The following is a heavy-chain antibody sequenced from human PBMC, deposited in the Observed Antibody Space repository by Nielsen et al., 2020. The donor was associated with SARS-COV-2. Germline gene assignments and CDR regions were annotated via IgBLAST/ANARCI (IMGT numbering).Heavy chain of an antibody. J-gene: IGHJ6*03. CDR3: AREGGIAAAGIIYYYMDV. CDR2: INAGNGNT. D-gene: IGHD6-13*01. Sequence: WVRQAPGQRLEWMGWINAGNGNTKYSQKLQGRVTITRDTSASTAYMELSSLRSEDTAVYYCAREGGIAAAGIIYYYMDVWGKGTTVTVSS. V-gene: IGHV1-3*01.